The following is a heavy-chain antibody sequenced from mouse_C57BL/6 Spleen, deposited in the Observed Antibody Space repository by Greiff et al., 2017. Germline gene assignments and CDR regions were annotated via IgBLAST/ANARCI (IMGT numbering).Heavy chain of an antibody. CDR1: GFTFSSYG. J-gene: IGHJ2*01. CDR2: ISSGGSYN. Sequence: EVKLVESGGDLVKPGGSLKLSCAASGFTFSSYGMSWVRQTPDKRLEWVATISSGGSYNYYPDSVKGRFTISRDNAKNTLYLQMSSLKSEDTAMYYCARSGYYYGSSLYYFDYWGQGTTLTVSS. D-gene: IGHD1-1*01. V-gene: IGHV5-6*02. CDR3: ARSGYYYGSSLYYFDY.